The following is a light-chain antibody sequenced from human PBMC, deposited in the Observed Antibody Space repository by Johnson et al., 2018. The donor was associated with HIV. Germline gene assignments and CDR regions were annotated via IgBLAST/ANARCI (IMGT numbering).Light chain of an antibody. V-gene: IGLV1-51*02. J-gene: IGLJ1*01. CDR2: ETN. Sequence: QSILTKPPSVSAAPGQKVTISCSGSSSDMGNYAVSWYQQLPGTAPKLLIYETNKRPSGIPNRFSGSKSGTSATLGITGLQTGDEADYYCGTWDSRLSVYVFGTGTKVTVL. CDR3: GTWDSRLSVYV. CDR1: SSDMGNYA.